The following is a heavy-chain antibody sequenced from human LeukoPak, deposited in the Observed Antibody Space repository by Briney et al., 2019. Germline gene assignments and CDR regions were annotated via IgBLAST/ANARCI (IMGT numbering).Heavy chain of an antibody. D-gene: IGHD3-22*01. V-gene: IGHV4-34*01. Sequence: SETLSLTCAVYGGSFSGYYWSWIRQPPGKGLEWIGEINHSGSTNYNPSLESRVTISVDTSKNQFSLKLSSVTAADTAVYYCARGPYYYDSSGYYSRWGQGTLVTVSS. J-gene: IGHJ4*02. CDR1: GGSFSGYY. CDR2: INHSGST. CDR3: ARGPYYYDSSGYYSR.